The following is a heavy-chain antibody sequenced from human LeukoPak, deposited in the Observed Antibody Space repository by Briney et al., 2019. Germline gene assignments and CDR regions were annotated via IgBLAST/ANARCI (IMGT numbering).Heavy chain of an antibody. Sequence: PGGSLRLSCAASGFTFSGSAMHWVRQASGKGLEWVGRIRSKANSYATAYAASVKGRFTISRDVSKNTAYLQMNSLKTEDTAVYYCTRHEPRLAVAGSFDIWGQGTMVTVSS. CDR3: TRHEPRLAVAGSFDI. V-gene: IGHV3-73*01. D-gene: IGHD6-19*01. CDR2: IRSKANSYAT. CDR1: GFTFSGSA. J-gene: IGHJ3*02.